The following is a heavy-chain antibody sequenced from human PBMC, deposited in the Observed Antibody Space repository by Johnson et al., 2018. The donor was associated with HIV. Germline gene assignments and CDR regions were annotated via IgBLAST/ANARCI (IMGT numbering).Heavy chain of an antibody. Sequence: VQLVESGGGVVQPGRSLRLSCAASRFTFSSYGMHWVRQAPGKGLEWVAVISYDGSNQYYADSVKGRFPSSRDNSKNPLYLQMNSLSAEYTAVYYCAKGAYYDFWSGYYTGIGAFDIWGQGTMVTVSS. CDR1: RFTFSSYG. J-gene: IGHJ3*02. CDR2: ISYDGSNQ. D-gene: IGHD3-3*01. V-gene: IGHV3-30*18. CDR3: AKGAYYDFWSGYYTGIGAFDI.